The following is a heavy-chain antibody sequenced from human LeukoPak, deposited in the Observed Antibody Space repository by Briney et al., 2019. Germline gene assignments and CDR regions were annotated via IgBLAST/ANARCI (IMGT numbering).Heavy chain of an antibody. J-gene: IGHJ4*02. CDR2: IYPGDSDT. D-gene: IGHD3-22*01. Sequence: PGESLKISCKGSGYSFTSYWIGWVRQMPGKGLEWMGIIYPGDSDTRYSPSFQGQVTISADKSISTAYLQWSSLKASDTAMYYCARLKWTTKWLVTPPDYWGQGTLVTVSS. CDR3: ARLKWTTKWLVTPPDY. V-gene: IGHV5-51*01. CDR1: GYSFTSYW.